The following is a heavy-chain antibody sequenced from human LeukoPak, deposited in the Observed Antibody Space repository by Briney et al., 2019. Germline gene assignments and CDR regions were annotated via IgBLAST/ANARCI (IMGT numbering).Heavy chain of an antibody. Sequence: GGSLRLSCAASGFTFSDYYMSWIRQAPGKGLEWVSYISSSGSTIYYADSVKGRFTISRDNAKNSLFLQMNSLRAEDTAVYYCARVMGSGYDLSWLSALDIWGQGTMVTVSS. J-gene: IGHJ3*02. D-gene: IGHD5-12*01. CDR2: ISSSGSTI. V-gene: IGHV3-11*04. CDR1: GFTFSDYY. CDR3: ARVMGSGYDLSWLSALDI.